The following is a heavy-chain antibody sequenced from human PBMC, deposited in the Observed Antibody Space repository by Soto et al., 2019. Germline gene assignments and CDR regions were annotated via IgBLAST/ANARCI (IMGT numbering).Heavy chain of an antibody. Sequence: PSETLSLTCTVSGGSISSGGCYCSWIRQPPGKGLEWIGHISYSGSTYYNTSLKSRVTISVDTSRNQFSLKLSSVTAADTAVYYCARGLTGDLWDWYFDLWGRGTLVTVSS. CDR1: GGSISSGGCY. V-gene: IGHV4-31*03. D-gene: IGHD7-27*01. CDR2: ISYSGST. CDR3: ARGLTGDLWDWYFDL. J-gene: IGHJ2*01.